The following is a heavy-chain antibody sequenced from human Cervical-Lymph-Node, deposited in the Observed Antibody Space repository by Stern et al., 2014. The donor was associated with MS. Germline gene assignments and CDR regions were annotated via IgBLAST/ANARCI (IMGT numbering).Heavy chain of an antibody. CDR1: GGYISSGGYY. V-gene: IGHV4-31*03. CDR3: ARQAVPAAINWFDP. Sequence: VQLVESGPGLVKPSQTLSLTCTVSGGYISSGGYYWSWIRQHPGKGLEWIGYIYYSGSTYYNPSLKSRVTISVDTSKNQFSLKLSSVTAADTAVYYCARQAVPAAINWFDPWGQGTLVTVSS. CDR2: IYYSGST. D-gene: IGHD2-2*02. J-gene: IGHJ5*02.